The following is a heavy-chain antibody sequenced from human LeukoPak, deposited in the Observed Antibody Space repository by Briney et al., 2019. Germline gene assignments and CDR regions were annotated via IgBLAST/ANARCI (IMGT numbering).Heavy chain of an antibody. V-gene: IGHV1-3*01. CDR2: INAGNGNT. CDR1: GYTFTSYA. J-gene: IGHJ3*02. Sequence: ASVKVSCTASGYTFTSYAMHWVRQAPGQRLEWMGWINAGNGNTKYSQKFQGRVTITRDTSASTAYMELSSLRSEDTAVYYCARDGPYYYDLLSQTDAFDIWGQGTMVTVSS. CDR3: ARDGPYYYDLLSQTDAFDI. D-gene: IGHD3-22*01.